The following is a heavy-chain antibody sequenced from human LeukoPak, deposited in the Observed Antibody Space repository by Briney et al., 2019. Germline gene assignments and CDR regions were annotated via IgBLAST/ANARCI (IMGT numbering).Heavy chain of an antibody. CDR3: ARAQGDFDY. CDR1: RFTVSSNY. Sequence: GGSLRLSCAASRFTVSSNYMNWVRQAPGKGLEWVSVIYSDGSTYYADSVKGRFTISRDNAKNSLYLQMNSLRAEDTAVYYCARAQGDFDYWGQGTLVTVSS. CDR2: IYSDGST. J-gene: IGHJ4*02. V-gene: IGHV3-66*01.